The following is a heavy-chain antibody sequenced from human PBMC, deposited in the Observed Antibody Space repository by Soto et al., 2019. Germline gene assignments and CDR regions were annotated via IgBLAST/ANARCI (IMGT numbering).Heavy chain of an antibody. D-gene: IGHD3-22*01. CDR3: ATRIRSRMGYSFDI. CDR2: IIPIFGTA. Sequence: SVKVSCQASGGTFSSYVISWVRQAPGQGLEWMGGIIPIFGTANYAQKFQGRVTITADESTSTAYMELSSLRSEDTAVYYCATRIRSRMGYSFDIWGQGTMVTVSS. V-gene: IGHV1-69*13. J-gene: IGHJ3*02. CDR1: GGTFSSYV.